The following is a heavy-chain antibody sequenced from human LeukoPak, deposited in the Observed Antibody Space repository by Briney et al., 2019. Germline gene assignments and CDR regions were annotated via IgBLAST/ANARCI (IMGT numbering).Heavy chain of an antibody. V-gene: IGHV4-4*07. Sequence: SETLSLTCTVSNDSIYSNFWTWVRQPAGKGLEWIGRMFASGTTNYNSSLKTRVTMSVDTSKNQFSLNLSSVTAADTAIYYCARQGGYSYGYVDYWGQGTLVTVSS. D-gene: IGHD5-18*01. J-gene: IGHJ4*02. CDR3: ARQGGYSYGYVDY. CDR1: NDSIYSNF. CDR2: MFASGTT.